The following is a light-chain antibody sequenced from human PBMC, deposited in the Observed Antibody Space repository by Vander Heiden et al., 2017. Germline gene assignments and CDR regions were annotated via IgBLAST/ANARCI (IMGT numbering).Light chain of an antibody. CDR1: HSVSSSY. CDR2: GAS. Sequence: EIVLTQSPGTLSLSPGERATLSCRASHSVSSSYLAWYQQKPGQAPRLLIYGASSRATGIPDRFSGSGSGTDFTLTISRLEPEDFAVYYCQQYGSSAITFGQGTRLDIK. J-gene: IGKJ5*01. V-gene: IGKV3-20*01. CDR3: QQYGSSAIT.